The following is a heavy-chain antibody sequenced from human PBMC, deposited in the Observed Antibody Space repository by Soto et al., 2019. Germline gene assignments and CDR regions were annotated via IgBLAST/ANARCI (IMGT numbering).Heavy chain of an antibody. V-gene: IGHV3-23*01. CDR3: VKRSGIGGDCCDLDY. J-gene: IGHJ4*02. Sequence: EVQLLESGGGLVQPGGSLRLSCAASGFTFSSYPMTWVRHAPGKGLEWVSAIRGSGDNTYYADSVKGRFTFSRDSSKKTLFRQLDGWRDEDTAVYYCVKRSGIGGDCCDLDYWGQGTLVTVSS. CDR1: GFTFSSYP. CDR2: IRGSGDNT. D-gene: IGHD1-26*01.